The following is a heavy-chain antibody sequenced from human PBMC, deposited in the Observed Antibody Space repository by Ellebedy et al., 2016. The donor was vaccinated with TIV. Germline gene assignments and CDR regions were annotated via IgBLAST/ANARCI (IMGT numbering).Heavy chain of an antibody. CDR1: GFTFSGYA. D-gene: IGHD3-9*01. Sequence: GGSLRLSCAASGFTFSGYAMSWVRQAPGKGLEWVSVISSSGAYSDYADSVRGRFTISRDNSKNTLYLQMNSLRVEDTAVYYCAKYYDVLNGYPYFEYWGQGTLVTVSS. V-gene: IGHV3-23*01. CDR3: AKYYDVLNGYPYFEY. CDR2: ISSSGAYS. J-gene: IGHJ4*02.